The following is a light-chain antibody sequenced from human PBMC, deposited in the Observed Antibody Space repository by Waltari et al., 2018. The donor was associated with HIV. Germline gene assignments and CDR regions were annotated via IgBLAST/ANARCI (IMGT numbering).Light chain of an antibody. V-gene: IGLV2-14*01. Sequence: QSALTQPASVSGSPGQSITISCTGTSSDVGGYNYVPWYQQPPGKAPKFMIYEVSNRPSGVSKRFSGSKSGNTASLTISGLQAEDEADYYCSSYTSTSTGVFGTGTKVTVL. CDR2: EVS. J-gene: IGLJ1*01. CDR3: SSYTSTSTGV. CDR1: SSDVGGYNY.